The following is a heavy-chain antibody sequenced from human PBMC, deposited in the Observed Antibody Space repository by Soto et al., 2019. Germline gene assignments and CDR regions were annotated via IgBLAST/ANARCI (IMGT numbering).Heavy chain of an antibody. J-gene: IGHJ3*02. D-gene: IGHD3-3*01. V-gene: IGHV3-66*01. Sequence: GGSLRLSCAASGFTVSSNYMSWVRQAPGKGLEWVSVIYSGGSTYYADSVKGRFTISRDNSKNTLYLQMNSLRAEDTAVYYCARDRSTIYAFDIWGQGTMVTISS. CDR2: IYSGGST. CDR1: GFTVSSNY. CDR3: ARDRSTIYAFDI.